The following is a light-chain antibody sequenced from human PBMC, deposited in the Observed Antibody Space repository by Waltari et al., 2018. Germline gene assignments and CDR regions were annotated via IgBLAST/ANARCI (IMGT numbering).Light chain of an antibody. Sequence: EIVLTQSPGTLSLSPGESATLSCRTSQSVTRALAWYQQNPGQAPRLLIYGASNRATGIPDKFRGSGSGTDFSLTISSLEPEDFAVYYCQHYLRLPVTFGQGTKVEVK. J-gene: IGKJ1*01. CDR3: QHYLRLPVT. CDR1: QSVTRA. V-gene: IGKV3-20*01. CDR2: GAS.